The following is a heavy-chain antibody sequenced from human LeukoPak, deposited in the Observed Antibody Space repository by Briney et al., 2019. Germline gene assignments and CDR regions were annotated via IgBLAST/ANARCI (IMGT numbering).Heavy chain of an antibody. V-gene: IGHV3-48*01. Sequence: GGPLRLSCAASGFPFSSYSMHWVRQAPGKGLEWVSHISSSSSSIYYADSVKGRFTISRDNAKNTLYLQMNSLRVEDTAVYYCARDPYLTNIVVVTAVMDVWSKGTTVTVSS. CDR3: ARDPYLTNIVVVTAVMDV. J-gene: IGHJ6*03. CDR1: GFPFSSYS. CDR2: ISSSSSSI. D-gene: IGHD2-21*02.